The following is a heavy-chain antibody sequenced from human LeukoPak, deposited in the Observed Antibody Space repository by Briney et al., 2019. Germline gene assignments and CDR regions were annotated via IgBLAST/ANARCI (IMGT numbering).Heavy chain of an antibody. Sequence: PGGSLRLSCAASGFTFSSYAMSWVRQAPGKVLEWVSAISGSGGSTYYADSVKGRFTISRDNSKNPLYLQMNSLRAEDTAVYYCARDPYYAFWSGYPHYFDYWGQGTPVTVSS. CDR2: ISGSGGST. D-gene: IGHD3-3*01. V-gene: IGHV3-23*01. J-gene: IGHJ4*02. CDR3: ARDPYYAFWSGYPHYFDY. CDR1: GFTFSSYA.